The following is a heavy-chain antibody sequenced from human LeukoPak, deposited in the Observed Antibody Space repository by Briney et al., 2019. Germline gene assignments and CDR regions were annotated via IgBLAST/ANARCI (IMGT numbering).Heavy chain of an antibody. V-gene: IGHV1-2*06. CDR1: AYTFTGYY. J-gene: IGHJ4*02. CDR3: ARDYSSGWFDY. Sequence: EASVKVSCKASAYTFTGYYMHWVRQAPGQGLEWMGRINPNSGGTNYAQKFQGRVTMTRDTSISTAYMELSGLRSDDTAVYYCARDYSSGWFDYWGQGTLVTVSS. D-gene: IGHD6-19*01. CDR2: INPNSGGT.